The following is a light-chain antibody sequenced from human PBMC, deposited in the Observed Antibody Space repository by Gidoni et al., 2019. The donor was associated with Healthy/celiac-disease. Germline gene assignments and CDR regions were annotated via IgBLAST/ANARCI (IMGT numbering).Light chain of an antibody. CDR2: GSS. CDR3: HQYNNWPGT. CDR1: QSVSSN. V-gene: IGKV3D-15*01. Sequence: EIVMTQSPATLSVSPGERATLSCRASQSVSSNFAWYQQKPGQAPRLLISGSSTRATGIPARFSGSGSGTEFSLTISSLQSEDFAVYYCHQYNNWPGTFGPGTKVDIK. J-gene: IGKJ3*01.